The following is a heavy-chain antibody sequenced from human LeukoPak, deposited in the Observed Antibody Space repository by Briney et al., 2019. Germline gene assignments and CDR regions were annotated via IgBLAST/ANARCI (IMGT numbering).Heavy chain of an antibody. V-gene: IGHV4-30-2*01. CDR2: IYHSGST. CDR1: GGSISSGGYS. CDR3: ARGSHCSGGSCYSGNWFDP. J-gene: IGHJ5*02. D-gene: IGHD2-15*01. Sequence: PSETLSLTCAVSGGSISSGGYSWSWIRQPPGKGLEWIGYIYHSGSTNYNPSLKSRVTISVDKSKNQFSLKLSSVTAADTAVYYCARGSHCSGGSCYSGNWFDPWGQGTLVTVSS.